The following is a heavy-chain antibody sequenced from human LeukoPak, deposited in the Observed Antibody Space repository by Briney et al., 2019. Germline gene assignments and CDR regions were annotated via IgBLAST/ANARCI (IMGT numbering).Heavy chain of an antibody. D-gene: IGHD3-16*01. Sequence: SETLSLTCAVYGGSFSGYYWSWIRQPPGMGLEWIGEINHSGSTNYNPSLKSRVTISVDTSKNQFSLKLSSVTAADTAVYYCASSWGRPQPPFDYWGQGTLVTVSS. CDR1: GGSFSGYY. CDR3: ASSWGRPQPPFDY. V-gene: IGHV4-34*01. J-gene: IGHJ4*02. CDR2: INHSGST.